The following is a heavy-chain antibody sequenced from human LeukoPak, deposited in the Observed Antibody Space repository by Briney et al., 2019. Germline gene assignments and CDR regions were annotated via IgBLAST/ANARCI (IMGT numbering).Heavy chain of an antibody. Sequence: GGSLRLSCAASGFTFSSYGMHWVRQAPGKGLEWVAVIWYDGSNKYYADSVKGRFTISRDNSKNTLYLQMNSLRAEDTAVYYCARELGYCSGGSCYSGGVFDYWGQGTLATVSS. V-gene: IGHV3-33*01. D-gene: IGHD2-15*01. CDR2: IWYDGSNK. CDR1: GFTFSSYG. J-gene: IGHJ4*02. CDR3: ARELGYCSGGSCYSGGVFDY.